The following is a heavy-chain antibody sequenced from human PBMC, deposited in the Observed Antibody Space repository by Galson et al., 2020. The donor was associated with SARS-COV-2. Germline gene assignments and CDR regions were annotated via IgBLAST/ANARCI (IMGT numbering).Heavy chain of an antibody. J-gene: IGHJ6*03. CDR2: IFPDDSET. V-gene: IGHV5-51*01. CDR1: GYRFSNYW. CDR3: ARQQNDMLMKRYKGVDYYMDV. Sequence: GGSLRLSCKASGYRFSNYWIAWVRQKPGKGLEWMGIIFPDDSETRYSPSFQGQVTISADKSISTAYLQWGSLKASDTAFYYCARQQNDMLMKRYKGVDYYMDVWGNGTTVTVSS. D-gene: IGHD3-9*01.